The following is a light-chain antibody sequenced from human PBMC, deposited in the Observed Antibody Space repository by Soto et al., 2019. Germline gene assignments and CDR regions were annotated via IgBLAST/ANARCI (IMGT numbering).Light chain of an antibody. V-gene: IGLV2-14*01. Sequence: QSVLTQPPSASGTPGQSITISCTGTSSDIGDYDYVSWYQHLPGKAPKLLIFDVTHRPSGVSDRFSGSKSGNTASLTISGVRPEDEADYYCCSYTDIALDVVFGGGTKVTVL. J-gene: IGLJ2*01. CDR3: CSYTDIALDVV. CDR1: SSDIGDYDY. CDR2: DVT.